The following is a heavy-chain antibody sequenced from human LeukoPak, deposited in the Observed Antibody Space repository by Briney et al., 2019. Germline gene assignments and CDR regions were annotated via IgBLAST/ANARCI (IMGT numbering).Heavy chain of an antibody. V-gene: IGHV4-39*01. Sequence: GSLRLSCAASGFTFSSYAMSWIRQPPGKGLEWIGSIFYSGSTYYNPSLKSRVTISVDTSKNQFSLNLSSVTAADTAVYYCARPATVTTSFWYFDLWGRGTLVTVSS. D-gene: IGHD4-17*01. CDR3: ARPATVTTSFWYFDL. CDR2: IFYSGST. J-gene: IGHJ2*01. CDR1: GFTFSSYA.